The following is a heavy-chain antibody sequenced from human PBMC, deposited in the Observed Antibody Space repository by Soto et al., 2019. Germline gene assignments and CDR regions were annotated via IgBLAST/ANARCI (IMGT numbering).Heavy chain of an antibody. CDR3: AKDGPYCSGGSCYFDY. D-gene: IGHD2-15*01. J-gene: IGHJ4*02. Sequence: GGSLRLSCAASGFTFDDYAMHWVRQAPGKGLEWVSGISWNSGSIGYADSVKGRFTISRDNAKNSLYLQMNSLRAEDTALYYCAKDGPYCSGGSCYFDYWGQGTLVTVSS. CDR2: ISWNSGSI. V-gene: IGHV3-9*01. CDR1: GFTFDDYA.